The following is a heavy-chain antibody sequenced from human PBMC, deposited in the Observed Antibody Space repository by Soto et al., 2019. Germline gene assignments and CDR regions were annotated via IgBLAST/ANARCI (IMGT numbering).Heavy chain of an antibody. V-gene: IGHV6-1*01. CDR3: AGTTPHQWYYMNA. D-gene: IGHD1-7*01. J-gene: IGHJ6*03. CDR1: GDSVSSNSAA. CDR2: TYYRSGWYN. Sequence: PSQTLSLTCAISGDSVSSNSAAWNWIRLSPSRGLEWLARTYYRSGWYNDYAVSVRSRITVNPDTSKNQFSLQLTSVTPEDTAVFYGAGTTPHQWYYMNAGGKGTTAT.